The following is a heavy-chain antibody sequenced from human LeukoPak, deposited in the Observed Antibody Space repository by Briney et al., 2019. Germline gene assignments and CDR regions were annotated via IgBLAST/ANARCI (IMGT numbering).Heavy chain of an antibody. V-gene: IGHV3-9*01. CDR3: AKGIPYYYDSSGYYLFDY. CDR1: GFTFDDYA. Sequence: GGSLRLSCAASGFTFDDYAMHWVRQAPGKGLEWVSGISWNSGSIDYGDSVKGRFTISRDNAKNSLYLQMNSLTAEDTALYYCAKGIPYYYDSSGYYLFDYWGQGTLVTVSS. J-gene: IGHJ4*02. D-gene: IGHD3-22*01. CDR2: ISWNSGSI.